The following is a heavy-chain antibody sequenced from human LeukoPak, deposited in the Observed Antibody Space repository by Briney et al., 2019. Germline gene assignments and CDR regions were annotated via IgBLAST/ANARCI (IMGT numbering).Heavy chain of an antibody. J-gene: IGHJ5*02. D-gene: IGHD6-13*01. CDR2: INHSGST. V-gene: IGHV4-34*01. CDR3: AKPGIAAAAHQFDP. Sequence: KPSETLSLTCAVYGGSFSGYYWSWIRQPPGKGLEWIGEINHSGSTNYNPSLKSRVTISVDTSKNQFSLKLSSVTAADTAVYYCAKPGIAAAAHQFDPWGQGTLVTVSS. CDR1: GGSFSGYY.